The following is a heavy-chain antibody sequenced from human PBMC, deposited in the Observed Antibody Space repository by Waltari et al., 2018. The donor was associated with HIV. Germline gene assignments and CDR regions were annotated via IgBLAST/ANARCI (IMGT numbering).Heavy chain of an antibody. V-gene: IGHV4-39*07. CDR2: VYYKGET. D-gene: IGHD3-3*01. Sequence: LQLQESGPGLVKPSETLSLTCRVSGGSISSSKYYWRWVRQSPGKGLQWIGNVYYKGETDYMQSIKRRVAITVHTSTNQFFLTLYSGTAANTATYFCARDQRGYYNFWSLPNHNYGMYVWGQGIAVTVSS. J-gene: IGHJ6*02. CDR3: ARDQRGYYNFWSLPNHNYGMYV. CDR1: GGSISSSKYY.